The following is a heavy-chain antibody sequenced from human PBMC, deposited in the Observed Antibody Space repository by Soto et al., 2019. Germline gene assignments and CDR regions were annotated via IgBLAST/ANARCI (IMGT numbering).Heavy chain of an antibody. CDR3: AREDSIIIPAVSDF. CDR2: ISKSDYT. V-gene: IGHV3-21*01. Sequence: GGSLRLSCAASGFTVSSNYINWVRQSPGKGLEWVSSISKSDYTYYSDSVKGRFTISRDNAKNSVSLQMNTLRVEDTAVYYCAREDSIIIPAVSDFWGQGTLVTVSS. J-gene: IGHJ4*02. CDR1: GFTVSSNY. D-gene: IGHD2-2*01.